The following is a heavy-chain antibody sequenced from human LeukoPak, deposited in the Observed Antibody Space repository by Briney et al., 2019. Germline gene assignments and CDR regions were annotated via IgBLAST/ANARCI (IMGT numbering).Heavy chain of an antibody. V-gene: IGHV3-21*05. CDR3: TRVVSSGSPLDY. J-gene: IGHJ4*02. CDR2: ISTSSDYT. D-gene: IGHD6-19*01. CDR1: GFTFSSYS. Sequence: GGSLRLSCAASGFTFSSYSMNWVRQAPGKGLEWVSYISTSSDYTKYADSVKGRFTISRDNAKNSLYLQMNSLRAEDTAVYYCTRVVSSGSPLDYWGQGTLVTVSS.